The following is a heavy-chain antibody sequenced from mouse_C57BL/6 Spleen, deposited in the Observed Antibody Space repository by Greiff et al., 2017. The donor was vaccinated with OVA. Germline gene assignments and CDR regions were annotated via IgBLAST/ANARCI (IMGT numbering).Heavy chain of an antibody. Sequence: QVQLKQPGAELVKPGASVKLSCKASGYTFTSYWMHWVKQRPGRGLEWIGRIDPNSGGTKYNEKFKSKATLTVDKPSSTAYMQLSSLTSEDSAVYYCAREGDYDYDEGGYYFDYWGQGTTLTVSS. V-gene: IGHV1-72*01. CDR3: AREGDYDYDEGGYYFDY. D-gene: IGHD2-4*01. CDR2: IDPNSGGT. CDR1: GYTFTSYW. J-gene: IGHJ2*01.